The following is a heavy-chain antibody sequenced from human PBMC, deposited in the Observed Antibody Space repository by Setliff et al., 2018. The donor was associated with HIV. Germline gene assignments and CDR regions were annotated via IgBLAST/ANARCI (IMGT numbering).Heavy chain of an antibody. CDR2: IYYSGIT. CDR3: ARDRTDYNALTGQNYYYYGMDV. Sequence: NPSETLSLTCTVSGGSISSHYWSWIRQPPGKGLEWIGYIYYSGITNYNPSLKSRVTISVDTSKNQFSLKLSSVTAADTAVYYCARDRTDYNALTGQNYYYYGMDVWGQGTTVTVSS. J-gene: IGHJ6*02. D-gene: IGHD3-9*01. V-gene: IGHV4-59*11. CDR1: GGSISSHY.